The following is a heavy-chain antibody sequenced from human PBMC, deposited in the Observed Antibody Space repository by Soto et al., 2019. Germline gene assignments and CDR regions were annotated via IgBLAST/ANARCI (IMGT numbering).Heavy chain of an antibody. CDR2: ISGGGDST. J-gene: IGHJ6*03. CDR3: ARRGGYYGSGSYNYYYYYMDV. D-gene: IGHD3-10*01. CDR1: GFSFINYA. Sequence: GGSLRLSCAASGFSFINYALSWVRQPPGKGLEWVSGISGGGDSTYYADSVKGRFTISRHNSRNTLYLQMNSLRAEDTAVYYCARRGGYYGSGSYNYYYYYMDVWGKGTTVTVSS. V-gene: IGHV3-23*01.